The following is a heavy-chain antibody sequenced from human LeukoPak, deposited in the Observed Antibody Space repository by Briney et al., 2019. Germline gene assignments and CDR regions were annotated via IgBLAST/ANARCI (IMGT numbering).Heavy chain of an antibody. CDR1: GITFSSYS. D-gene: IGHD3-10*01. J-gene: IGHJ4*02. CDR2: IAYDGNNK. CDR3: AREKGRGVISPYYDC. V-gene: IGHV3-30*03. Sequence: GGSLRLSCAASGITFSSYSMNWVRQAPGKGLEWVTVIAYDGNNKIYADSVKGRFTISRDTSKNTLSLQMSSLRVEDTAVYFCAREKGRGVISPYYDCWGQGTLVTVSS.